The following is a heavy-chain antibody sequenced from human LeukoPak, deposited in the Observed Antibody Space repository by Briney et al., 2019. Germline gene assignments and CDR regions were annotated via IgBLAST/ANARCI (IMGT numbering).Heavy chain of an antibody. J-gene: IGHJ3*02. CDR2: IYYSGST. CDR3: VAYGGFRAFDI. Sequence: SQTLSLTCTDSAGSISSGDYYWSWIRQPPGKGLEWIGYIYYSGSTYYNPSLKSRVTISVDTSKNQFSLRLSSVTAADTAVYYCVAYGGFRAFDIWGQGAMVAVS. CDR1: AGSISSGDYY. D-gene: IGHD4-17*01. V-gene: IGHV4-30-4*01.